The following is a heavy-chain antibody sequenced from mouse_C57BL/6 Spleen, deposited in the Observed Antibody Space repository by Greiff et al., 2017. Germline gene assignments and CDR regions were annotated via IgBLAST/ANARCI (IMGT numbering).Heavy chain of an antibody. V-gene: IGHV1-61*01. CDR1: GYTFTSYW. Sequence: QVQLQQPGAELVRPGSSVKLSCKASGYTFTSYWMDWVKQRPGQGLEWIGNIYPSDSETHYNQKFKDKATLTVDKSSSTAYMQLSSLTSEDSAVXYCARGEISSYSFPYYFDYWGQGTTLTVSS. CDR3: ARGEISSYSFPYYFDY. D-gene: IGHD1-1*01. J-gene: IGHJ2*01. CDR2: IYPSDSET.